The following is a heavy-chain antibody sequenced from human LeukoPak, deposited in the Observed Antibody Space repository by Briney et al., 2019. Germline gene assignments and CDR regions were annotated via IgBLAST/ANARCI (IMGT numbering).Heavy chain of an antibody. D-gene: IGHD6-19*01. J-gene: IGHJ4*02. Sequence: GGSLRLSCAASGLTFSSNWMHWVRQAPGKGLEWVSAIRGSGGGTYYADSVKGRFTISRDNSKNTLYLQMNSLRDEDTALYYCAKAGIGVVGYFDYWGQGTLVTVSS. CDR1: GLTFSSNW. V-gene: IGHV3-23*01. CDR3: AKAGIGVVGYFDY. CDR2: IRGSGGGT.